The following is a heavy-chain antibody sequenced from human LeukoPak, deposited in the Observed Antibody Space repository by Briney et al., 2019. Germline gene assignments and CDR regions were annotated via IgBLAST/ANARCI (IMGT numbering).Heavy chain of an antibody. V-gene: IGHV3-7*01. Sequence: GGSLRLSCAASGFTFSSYWMSWVRQAPGKGLEWVANIKQDGSEKYYVDSVKGRFTISRDNAKNSLYLQMNSLRAEDTAVYYCARAGSGSYYYYYAMDVWGQETTVTVSS. CDR2: IKQDGSEK. J-gene: IGHJ6*02. CDR3: ARAGSGSYYYYYAMDV. CDR1: GFTFSSYW. D-gene: IGHD3-10*01.